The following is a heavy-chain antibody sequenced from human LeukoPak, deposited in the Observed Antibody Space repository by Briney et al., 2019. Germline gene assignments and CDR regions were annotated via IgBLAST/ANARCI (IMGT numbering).Heavy chain of an antibody. D-gene: IGHD6-13*01. J-gene: IGHJ3*02. Sequence: GESLNISCKGSGYSFTNYWIGWVRQMPEKGLGWMGIIYPGDSDTRYSPSFQGQVTISADKSISTAYLQWSSRKGSDTAIYYCAGTGHSNAKDAFEIWGQGTVVTVSS. CDR2: IYPGDSDT. CDR1: GYSFTNYW. CDR3: AGTGHSNAKDAFEI. V-gene: IGHV5-51*01.